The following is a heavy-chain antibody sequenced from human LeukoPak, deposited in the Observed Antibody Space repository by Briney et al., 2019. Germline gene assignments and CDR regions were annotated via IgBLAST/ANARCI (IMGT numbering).Heavy chain of an antibody. CDR3: ARDLAGYGTYYYYYYYMDV. J-gene: IGHJ6*03. CDR1: GYTFTSYG. CDR2: ISAYNGNT. Sequence: ASVKVSCKASGYTFTSYGISWVRQAPGQGLEWMGWISAYNGNTNYAQKLQGRVTMTTDTSTSTAYMELRSLRSDDTAVYYCARDLAGYGTYYYYYYYMDVWGKGTTVTVSS. D-gene: IGHD5-12*01. V-gene: IGHV1-18*01.